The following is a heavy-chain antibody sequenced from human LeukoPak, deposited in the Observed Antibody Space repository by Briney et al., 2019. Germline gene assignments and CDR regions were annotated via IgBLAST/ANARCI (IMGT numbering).Heavy chain of an antibody. V-gene: IGHV4-31*03. Sequence: SETLSLTCTVSGGSISSGGYYWSWIRQHPGKGLEWIGYIYYGGSTYYNPSLKSRVTISVDTSKNQFSLKLSSVTAADTAVYYCARVGDCGGGSCYFDPWGQGTLVTVSS. CDR1: GGSISSGGYY. CDR2: IYYGGST. D-gene: IGHD2-15*01. CDR3: ARVGDCGGGSCYFDP. J-gene: IGHJ5*02.